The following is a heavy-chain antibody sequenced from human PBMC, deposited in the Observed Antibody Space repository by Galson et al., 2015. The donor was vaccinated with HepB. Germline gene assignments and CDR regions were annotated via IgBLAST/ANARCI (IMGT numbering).Heavy chain of an antibody. D-gene: IGHD1/OR15-1a*01. V-gene: IGHV3-23*01. Sequence: SLSLSCATSGVSFFDYAMSWVRQAPGKGLEWVSVISDSGDTTNYADSVKGRFIISRDNSKNILYLQMNSLRDEDTAVYYCAKELFSLREYKVGEIVPSEQYGIDVWGQGTTFTVSS. CDR1: GVSFFDYA. CDR2: ISDSGDTT. J-gene: IGHJ6*02. CDR3: AKELFSLREYKVGEIVPSEQYGIDV.